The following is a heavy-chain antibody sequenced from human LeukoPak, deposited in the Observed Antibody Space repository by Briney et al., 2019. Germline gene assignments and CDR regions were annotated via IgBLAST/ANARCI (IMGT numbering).Heavy chain of an antibody. V-gene: IGHV1-69*05. CDR3: ARSGGYYYYIDV. CDR1: GGTFSSYA. D-gene: IGHD1-14*01. J-gene: IGHJ6*03. Sequence: GASVKVSCKASGGTFSSYAISWVRQAPGQGLEWMGGIIPIFGTANYAQKCQGRVTITTDESTSTAYMELRSLRSEDTAVYYCARSGGYYYYIDVWGKGTTVTVSS. CDR2: IIPIFGTA.